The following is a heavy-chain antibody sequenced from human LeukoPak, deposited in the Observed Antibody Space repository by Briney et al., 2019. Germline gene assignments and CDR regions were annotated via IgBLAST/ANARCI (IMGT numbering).Heavy chain of an antibody. J-gene: IGHJ4*02. Sequence: SGPTLMNPTQTLTLTFTFSGFSLSTSGICVSWIRQPPGKALEWVARVDWDGDQYYSTSLKTRLTLSKDTSKNQVVITMSNMDPVDTATYYCARISNWHLDYWGQGTLVTVSS. V-gene: IGHV2-70*11. D-gene: IGHD1-1*01. CDR1: GFSLSTSGIC. CDR2: VDWDGDQ. CDR3: ARISNWHLDY.